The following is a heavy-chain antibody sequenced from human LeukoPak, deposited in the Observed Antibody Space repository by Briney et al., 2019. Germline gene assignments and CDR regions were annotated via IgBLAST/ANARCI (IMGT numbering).Heavy chain of an antibody. CDR1: GYTFTTYG. J-gene: IGHJ5*02. CDR2: ISPYNDNT. D-gene: IGHD3-3*01. V-gene: IGHV1-18*01. CDR3: ARIRGYYSSSDWFDP. Sequence: ASVKVSCKASGYTFTTYGIVWLRQAPGEGIQWMGWISPYNDNTKYAQKLQGRVTMTADTSTSTAYMELSSLRSEDTAVYYCARIRGYYSSSDWFDPWGQGTLVTVSS.